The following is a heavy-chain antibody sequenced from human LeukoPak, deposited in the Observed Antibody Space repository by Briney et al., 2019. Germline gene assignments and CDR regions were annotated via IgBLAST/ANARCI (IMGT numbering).Heavy chain of an antibody. CDR2: ITGGGIPA. CDR1: GFTFRSYA. Sequence: GGSLRLSCAVSGFTFRSYAMSWVRQAPGKGLEWVASITGGGIPAYYADSVKGRFTISRDNSKNTLYLQMNSLRVEDTAVYYCAKNTVGETIGWAAYAIWGHGTLGAVSS. J-gene: IGHJ3*02. V-gene: IGHV3-23*01. CDR3: AKNTVGETIGWAAYAI. D-gene: IGHD1-26*01.